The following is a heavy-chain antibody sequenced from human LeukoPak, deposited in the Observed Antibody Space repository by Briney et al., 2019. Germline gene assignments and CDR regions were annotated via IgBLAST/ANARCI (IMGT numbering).Heavy chain of an antibody. CDR2: IIPILGIA. CDR3: ASFSIGDGYTEYYFDY. CDR1: GGTFSSYA. V-gene: IGHV1-69*04. Sequence: ASVKVSCKASGGTFSSYAISWVRQAPGQGLEWMGRIIPILGIANYAQKFQGRVTITADKSTSTAYMELSSLRSEDTAVYYCASFSIGDGYTEYYFDYWGQGTLVTVSS. J-gene: IGHJ4*02. D-gene: IGHD5-24*01.